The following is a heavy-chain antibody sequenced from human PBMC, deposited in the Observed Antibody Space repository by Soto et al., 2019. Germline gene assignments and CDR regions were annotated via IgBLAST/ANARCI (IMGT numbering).Heavy chain of an antibody. V-gene: IGHV1-2*02. J-gene: IGHJ4*02. D-gene: IGHD3-22*01. CDR1: GYTFTGYY. Sequence: VASVKVSCKASGYTFTGYYMHWVRQAPGQGLEWMGWINPNSGGTNYAQKFQGRVTMTRDTSISTAYMELSRLRSDDTAVYYCASYYYDSSGYYPAGYWGQGTLVTVSS. CDR2: INPNSGGT. CDR3: ASYYYDSSGYYPAGY.